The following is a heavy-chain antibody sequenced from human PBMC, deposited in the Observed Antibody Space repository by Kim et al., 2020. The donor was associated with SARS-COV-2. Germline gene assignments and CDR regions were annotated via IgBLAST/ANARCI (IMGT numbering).Heavy chain of an antibody. D-gene: IGHD6-13*01. J-gene: IGHJ6*02. Sequence: SFQGQVTISADKSISTAYLQWSSLKASDTAMYYCARTPYSSHYYYGMDVWGQGTTVTVSS. V-gene: IGHV5-51*01. CDR3: ARTPYSSHYYYGMDV.